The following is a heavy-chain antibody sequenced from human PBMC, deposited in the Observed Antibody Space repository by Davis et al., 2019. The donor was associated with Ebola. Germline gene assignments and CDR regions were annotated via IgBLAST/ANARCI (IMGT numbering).Heavy chain of an antibody. J-gene: IGHJ2*01. Sequence: SETLSLTCTVSGGSTSSYYWSWIRQPPGKGLEWIGYIYYSGSTNYNPSLKSRVTISVDTSKNQFSLKLSSVTAADTAVYYCARVRAYYYDSSGYYTYWYFDLWGRGTLVTVSS. V-gene: IGHV4-59*01. CDR1: GGSTSSYY. CDR2: IYYSGST. D-gene: IGHD3-22*01. CDR3: ARVRAYYYDSSGYYTYWYFDL.